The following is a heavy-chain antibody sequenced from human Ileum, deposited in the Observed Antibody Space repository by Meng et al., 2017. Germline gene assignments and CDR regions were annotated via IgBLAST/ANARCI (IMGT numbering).Heavy chain of an antibody. J-gene: IGHJ5*02. CDR3: ARPSYGDYGVS. V-gene: IGHV3-73*02. CDR2: IRSKANSYTT. CDR1: GFTFSDSA. Sequence: EVQRAESGGGVVQPGGSLILPGAASGFTFSDSAMYWVRQTSGKGLEWVGRIRSKANSYTTGYIASVKGRFTISRDNSKNTAYLQMNSLKIEDTAVYYCARPSYGDYGVSWGQGTLVTVSS. D-gene: IGHD4-17*01.